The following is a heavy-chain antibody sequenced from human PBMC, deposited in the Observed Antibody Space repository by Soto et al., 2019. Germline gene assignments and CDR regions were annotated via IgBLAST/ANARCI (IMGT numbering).Heavy chain of an antibody. CDR2: IIPIFGTT. D-gene: IGHD3-10*01. V-gene: IGHV1-69*01. CDR3: AGSYKYGSGTFDAFDI. CDR1: GGTFSSYA. J-gene: IGHJ3*02. Sequence: QVQLVQSGTEVKKPGSSVKVSCKASGGTFSSYAISWVRQAPGQGLEWMGGIIPIFGTTNYAQRFQGRVLITADESTSTTYMELSSLRSEDTAVYYCAGSYKYGSGTFDAFDIWGQGTLVTVSS.